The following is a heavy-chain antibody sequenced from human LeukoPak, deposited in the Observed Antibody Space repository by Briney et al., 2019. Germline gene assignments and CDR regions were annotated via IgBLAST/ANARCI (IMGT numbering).Heavy chain of an antibody. D-gene: IGHD1-26*01. Sequence: SQTLSLTCTVSAGSINRFYWNWIRQSPGKGLEWIGYIHHSGSTKYNPSLQSRVTMSMDTSKNQVSLKLSSVSAADSAVYSCATNTGSYFAWFDYWGQGTLVTVSS. CDR2: IHHSGST. V-gene: IGHV4-59*03. J-gene: IGHJ4*02. CDR3: ATNTGSYFAWFDY. CDR1: AGSINRFY.